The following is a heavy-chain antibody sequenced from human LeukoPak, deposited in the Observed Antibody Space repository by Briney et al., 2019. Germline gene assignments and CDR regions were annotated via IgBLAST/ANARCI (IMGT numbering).Heavy chain of an antibody. CDR2: IYSGGST. D-gene: IGHD3-10*01. V-gene: IGHV3-53*05. J-gene: IGHJ4*02. CDR1: GFTVSSNY. Sequence: GGSLRLSCAASGFTVSSNYMSWVRQAPGKGLEWVSVIYSGGSTYYADSVKGRFTISRDNSKSTLYIQMNSLRAEDTALYYCAKGVFLSGEYYFDYWGQGTLVTVSS. CDR3: AKGVFLSGEYYFDY.